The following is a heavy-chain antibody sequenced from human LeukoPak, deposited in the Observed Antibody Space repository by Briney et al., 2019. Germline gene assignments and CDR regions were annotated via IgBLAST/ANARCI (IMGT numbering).Heavy chain of an antibody. V-gene: IGHV3-23*01. CDR3: AKVPPGDYSSSWYGGAFDI. CDR1: GFTFSSYA. D-gene: IGHD6-13*01. CDR2: ISGSGGSS. Sequence: GGSLRLSCAASGFTFSSYAMSWLRQAPGKGLEWVSAISGSGGSSYYADYVKGRFTISRDNSKNTLYLQMNSLRAEDTAVYYCAKVPPGDYSSSWYGGAFDIWGQGTMVTVSS. J-gene: IGHJ3*02.